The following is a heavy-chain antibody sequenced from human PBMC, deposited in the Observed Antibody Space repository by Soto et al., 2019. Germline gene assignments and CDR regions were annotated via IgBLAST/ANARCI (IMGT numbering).Heavy chain of an antibody. CDR3: ARGGVSTRTFDY. CDR1: GYSFAGYW. Sequence: PGEPLKISCNGSGYSFAGYWIAWVRQMPGKGLELMGIIYPSDSDTRYRPSFQGQVTISADKSISSAYLQWSSLRASDTAMYYCARGGVSTRTFDYWGQGTPVTVSS. J-gene: IGHJ4*02. D-gene: IGHD3-3*01. V-gene: IGHV5-51*03. CDR2: IYPSDSDT.